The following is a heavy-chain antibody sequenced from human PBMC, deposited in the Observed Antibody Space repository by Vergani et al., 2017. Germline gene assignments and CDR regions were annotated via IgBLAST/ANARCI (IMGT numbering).Heavy chain of an antibody. CDR3: AKKGGSLDYYGVDV. CDR1: GYTFGHFD. Sequence: QEQLLQSGGGVVQPGGSLRLSCIGPGYTFGHFDMHWVRQGPGKGLAWVAFIRYDGSNPQYIDSVKGRFTISRDNSKDTLFVQMNGLRPEDTGTYFCAKKGGSLDYYGVDVWGQGTTITVSS. J-gene: IGHJ6*02. D-gene: IGHD1-26*01. V-gene: IGHV3-30*02. CDR2: IRYDGSNP.